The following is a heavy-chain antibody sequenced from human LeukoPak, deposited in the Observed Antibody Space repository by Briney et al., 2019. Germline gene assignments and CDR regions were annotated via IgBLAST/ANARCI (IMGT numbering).Heavy chain of an antibody. CDR2: IIPIFGTA. D-gene: IGHD4-23*01. CDR1: GYTFTSYA. V-gene: IGHV1-18*01. CDR3: ARGGLRWQPMDY. J-gene: IGHJ4*02. Sequence: ASVKVSCKASGYTFTSYAMNWVRQAPGQGLEWMGGIIPIFGTANYAQKLQGRVTMTTDTSTSTTYMELRSLRSDDTAVYYCARGGLRWQPMDYWGQGTLVTVSS.